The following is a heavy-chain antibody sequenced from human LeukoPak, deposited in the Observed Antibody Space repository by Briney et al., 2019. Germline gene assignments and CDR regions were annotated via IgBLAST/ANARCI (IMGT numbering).Heavy chain of an antibody. CDR3: ARIDTAMARAYFDY. D-gene: IGHD5-18*01. J-gene: IGHJ4*02. CDR2: INPNSGGT. CDR1: GYTFTGYY. V-gene: IGHV1-2*02. Sequence: ASVKVSCKASGYTFTGYYMHWVRQAPGQGLEWMGWINPNSGGTNYAQKFQGRVTMTRDTSISTAYMELSRLRSDVTAVYYCARIDTAMARAYFDYWGQGTLVTVSS.